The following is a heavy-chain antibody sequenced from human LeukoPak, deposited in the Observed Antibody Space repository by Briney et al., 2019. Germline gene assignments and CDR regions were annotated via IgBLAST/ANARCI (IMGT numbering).Heavy chain of an antibody. D-gene: IGHD4-17*01. CDR1: GFAFGDYA. J-gene: IGHJ4*02. CDR3: ARVPTTVTTVYFDY. Sequence: PGGSLRLSCSASGFAFGDYAMHWVRQAPGKGLEYVSAISSNGGRTYYADSVKGRFTISRDNSKNMLYLQMSSLRAEDTALYYCARVPTTVTTVYFDYWGQGTPVTVSS. CDR2: ISSNGGRT. V-gene: IGHV3-64D*06.